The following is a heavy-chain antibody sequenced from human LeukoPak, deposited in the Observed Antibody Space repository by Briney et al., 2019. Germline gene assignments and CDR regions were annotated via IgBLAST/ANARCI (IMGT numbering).Heavy chain of an antibody. J-gene: IGHJ3*02. D-gene: IGHD3-22*01. V-gene: IGHV3-74*01. CDR2: INSDGSST. CDR3: ARYGDSSVYYSADAFDI. Sequence: GGSLRLSCAASGFTFSNYWMHWVRQAPGKGLVWVSRINSDGSSTSYADSVKGRFTISRDNAKNTLYLQMNSLRAEDTAVYYCARYGDSSVYYSADAFDIWGQGTMVTVSS. CDR1: GFTFSNYW.